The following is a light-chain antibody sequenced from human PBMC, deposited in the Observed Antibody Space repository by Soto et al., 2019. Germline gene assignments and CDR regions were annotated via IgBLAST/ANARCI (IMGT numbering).Light chain of an antibody. CDR1: SSDVGSYNL. CDR2: EGS. V-gene: IGLV2-23*01. J-gene: IGLJ1*01. CDR3: CSYAGSNTDV. Sequence: QSALTQPASVSGSPGQSITISCTGTSSDVGSYNLVSWYQQHPDKAPKFMISEGSKRPSGLSNRFAGSKSGNTASLTIAGLQAEEEADYYCCSYAGSNTDVYITGTKLTVL.